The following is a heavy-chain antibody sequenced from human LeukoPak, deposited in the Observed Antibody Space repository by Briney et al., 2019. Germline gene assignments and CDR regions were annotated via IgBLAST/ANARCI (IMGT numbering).Heavy chain of an antibody. CDR2: IRQDGGQT. V-gene: IGHV3-7*01. D-gene: IGHD3-10*01. CDR3: AREGHSSGSFDY. CDR1: ELTFSGYW. Sequence: GGSLRLSCAASELTFSGYWMNWVRQAPGKGLQWVGNIRQDGGQTHYSDSVKGRFTISRDNAKRSLYLQMNSLRPEDTAVYYCAREGHSSGSFDYWGQGTLVTVSS. J-gene: IGHJ4*02.